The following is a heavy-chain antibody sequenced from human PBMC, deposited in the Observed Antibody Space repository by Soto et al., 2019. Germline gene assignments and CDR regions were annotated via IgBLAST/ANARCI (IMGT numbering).Heavy chain of an antibody. V-gene: IGHV4-38-2*02. CDR3: ARDPSSGYDSYYFDY. D-gene: IGHD3-22*01. Sequence: TLSLTCSVSGYLISSGYYWGWVRQTPGKGLEWLGSIDYSGKTYKNPSLKSRVSASVDLSQNQFSLNLRSVTAADTAVYFCARDPSSGYDSYYFDYWGQGTLVTVSS. CDR1: GYLISSGYY. CDR2: IDYSGKT. J-gene: IGHJ4*02.